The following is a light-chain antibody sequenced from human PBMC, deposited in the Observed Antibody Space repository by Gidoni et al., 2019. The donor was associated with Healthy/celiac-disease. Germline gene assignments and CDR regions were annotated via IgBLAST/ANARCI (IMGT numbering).Light chain of an antibody. Sequence: EIVMTQSPATLSVSPGERATLSCRASQGVSSNLAWYQQKPGQAPRHLIYGASTRATGIPARFSGSGSGTEFTLTISSLQSEDFAVYYCQQYNNWPQRTFGQGTKVEIK. CDR2: GAS. J-gene: IGKJ1*01. CDR3: QQYNNWPQRT. CDR1: QGVSSN. V-gene: IGKV3-15*01.